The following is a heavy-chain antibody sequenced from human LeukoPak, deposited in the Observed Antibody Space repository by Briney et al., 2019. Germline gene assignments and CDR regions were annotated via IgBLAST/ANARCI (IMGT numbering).Heavy chain of an antibody. D-gene: IGHD2-8*01. Sequence: GGSLRLSCAASGFTFSSYAMSWVRQAPGKGLEWVSAISGSGGSTYYADSVKGRFTISRDNSKNTLYLQLNSLRAEDTAVYYCAKDPREYCTNGVCRLPYYFDYWGQGTLVTVSS. J-gene: IGHJ4*02. CDR2: ISGSGGST. V-gene: IGHV3-23*01. CDR1: GFTFSSYA. CDR3: AKDPREYCTNGVCRLPYYFDY.